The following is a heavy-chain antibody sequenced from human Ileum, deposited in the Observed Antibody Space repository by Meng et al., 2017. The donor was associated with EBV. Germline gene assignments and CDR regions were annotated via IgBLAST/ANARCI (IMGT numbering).Heavy chain of an antibody. CDR1: GGSISSSNYY. J-gene: IGHJ4*02. Sequence: QLQLQESGPGLVQPSVTLSPTCTVSGGSISSSNYYWDWIRQPPGKGLEWIGAIYHSGSTSYNPSLQSRVTMFVDTSKNQFSLMLTSVTATDTAVYYCARRRGGSGRDCWGQGTLVTVSS. CDR3: ARRRGGSGRDC. CDR2: IYHSGST. D-gene: IGHD3-10*01. V-gene: IGHV4-39*01.